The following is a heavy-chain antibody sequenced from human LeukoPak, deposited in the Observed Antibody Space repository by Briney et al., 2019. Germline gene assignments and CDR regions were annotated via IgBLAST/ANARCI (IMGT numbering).Heavy chain of an antibody. Sequence: SETLSLTCTVSGGSINTFNYYWGWIRQPPGKGLEWIGSIYYSGSTYYDASLKSRVTMSVDTSKNQFSLKLRSVTAADTAVYYCARRTYFDLWGRGTLVTVSS. V-gene: IGHV4-39*01. CDR2: IYYSGST. CDR3: ARRTYFDL. J-gene: IGHJ2*01. CDR1: GGSINTFNYY.